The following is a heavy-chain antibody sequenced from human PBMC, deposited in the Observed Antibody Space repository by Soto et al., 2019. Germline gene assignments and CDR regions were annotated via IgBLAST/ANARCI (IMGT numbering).Heavy chain of an antibody. CDR1: GGSVNSAGYY. CDR2: IYYSGAT. V-gene: IGHV4-31*03. Sequence: SETLSLTCTVSGGSVNSAGYYWTWIRQHPEKGLEWIGYIYYSGATFYNPSLKSRIAISLDTSKNQFSLDLFSVTAADTAVYYCVRDRRIWFDPWGQGILVTVS. CDR3: VRDRRIWFDP. J-gene: IGHJ5*02.